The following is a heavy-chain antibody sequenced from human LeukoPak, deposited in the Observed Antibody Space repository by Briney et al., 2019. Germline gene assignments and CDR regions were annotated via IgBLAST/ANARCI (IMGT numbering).Heavy chain of an antibody. D-gene: IGHD3-3*01. CDR1: GYTFTGYY. Sequence: ASVKVSCKASGYTFTGYYMHWVRQAPGQGLEWMGWINPNSGGTNYAQKFQGRVTMTRDTSISTAYMELSRLRSDDTAVYYCARGNYDFWSGRFVYWGQGTLVTVSS. CDR2: INPNSGGT. V-gene: IGHV1-2*02. J-gene: IGHJ4*02. CDR3: ARGNYDFWSGRFVY.